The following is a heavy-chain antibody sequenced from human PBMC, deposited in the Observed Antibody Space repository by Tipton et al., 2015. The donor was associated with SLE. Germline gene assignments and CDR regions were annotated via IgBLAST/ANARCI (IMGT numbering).Heavy chain of an antibody. D-gene: IGHD1-1*01. V-gene: IGHV4-39*07. CDR3: AGLNWNPVEEAGDY. CDR2: IYYSGST. Sequence: TLSLTCTVSGGSISFSSYYWGWIRQPPGKGLEWIGYIYYSGSTYYNPSLKSRVTISVDTSKNQFSLKLSSVTAADTAVYYCAGLNWNPVEEAGDYWGQGTLVTVSS. J-gene: IGHJ4*02. CDR1: GGSISFSSYY.